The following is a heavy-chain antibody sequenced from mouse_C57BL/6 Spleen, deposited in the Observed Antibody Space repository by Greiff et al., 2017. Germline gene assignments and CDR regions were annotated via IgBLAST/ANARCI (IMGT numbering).Heavy chain of an antibody. V-gene: IGHV1-69*01. Sequence: VQLQQPGAELVMPGASVKLSCKASGYTFTSYWMHWVKQRPGQGLEWIGEIDPSDSYTNYNQKFKGKSTLTVDKSSSTAYMQLSSLTSEDSAVYYCAKAYGSSYSFDYWGQGTTLTDSS. CDR3: AKAYGSSYSFDY. CDR2: IDPSDSYT. CDR1: GYTFTSYW. D-gene: IGHD1-1*01. J-gene: IGHJ2*01.